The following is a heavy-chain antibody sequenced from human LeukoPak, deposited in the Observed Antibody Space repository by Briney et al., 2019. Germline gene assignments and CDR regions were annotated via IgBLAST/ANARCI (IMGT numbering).Heavy chain of an antibody. D-gene: IGHD3-22*01. CDR1: GGSISSYY. CDR2: IYDSGST. CDR3: ARQSISGSSLSYFDY. Sequence: SETLSLTCTVSGGSISSYYWSWIRQPPGKGLEWIGNIYDSGSTNYNPSLKSRVTTSVDTSKNQCSLKLSSVTAADTAVYYCARQSISGSSLSYFDYWGQGTLVNVSS. V-gene: IGHV4-59*01. J-gene: IGHJ4*02.